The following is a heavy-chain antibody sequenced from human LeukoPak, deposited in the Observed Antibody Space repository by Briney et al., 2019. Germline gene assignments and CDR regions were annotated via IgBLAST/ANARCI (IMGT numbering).Heavy chain of an antibody. D-gene: IGHD5-24*01. Sequence: PGGSLRLSCAASGFTFSSYSTNWVRQAPGKGLEWVSSISSSSSYIYSADSAKGRFTISRDNAKNSLYLQMNSLSAEDTAVYYCARDLEVATIDYYYGMDVWGQGTTVTVSS. V-gene: IGHV3-21*01. J-gene: IGHJ6*02. CDR2: ISSSSSYI. CDR3: ARDLEVATIDYYYGMDV. CDR1: GFTFSSYS.